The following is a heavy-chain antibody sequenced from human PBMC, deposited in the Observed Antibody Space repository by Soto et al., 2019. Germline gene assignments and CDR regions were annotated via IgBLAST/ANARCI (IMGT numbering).Heavy chain of an antibody. CDR2: INSDGSST. CDR3: AKGPYYDILTGYYYDY. D-gene: IGHD3-9*01. Sequence: PGGSLRLSCAASGFTFSSYWMHWVRQAPGKGLVWVSRINSDGSSTSYADSVKGRFTISRDNAKNTLYLQMNSLRAEDTAVYYCAKGPYYDILTGYYYDYWGQGTLVTVSS. CDR1: GFTFSSYW. V-gene: IGHV3-74*01. J-gene: IGHJ4*02.